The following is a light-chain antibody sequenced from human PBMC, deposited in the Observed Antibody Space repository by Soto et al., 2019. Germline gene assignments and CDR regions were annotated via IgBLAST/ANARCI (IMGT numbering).Light chain of an antibody. V-gene: IGLV2-23*02. CDR2: EVS. CDR1: SGDVGNFNL. Sequence: QSVLTQPASVSGSPGQSITISCTGTSGDVGNFNLVSWYQHHPGKAPNLIISEVSKQPSGVSNRFSGSKSGNTASLTIFGLQAEDEADYYCCSYAGGSIYVLFGGGTKLTVL. J-gene: IGLJ2*01. CDR3: CSYAGGSIYVL.